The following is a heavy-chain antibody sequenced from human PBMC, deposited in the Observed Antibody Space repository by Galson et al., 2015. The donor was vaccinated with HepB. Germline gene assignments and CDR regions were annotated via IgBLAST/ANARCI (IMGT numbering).Heavy chain of an antibody. CDR3: ARLSSRAGDY. D-gene: IGHD2/OR15-2a*01. J-gene: IGHJ4*02. Sequence: SLRLSCAASGFTFSSYSMNWVRQAPGKGLEWVSSISSSSSYIYYADSVKGRFTISRDNAKNPLYLQMNSLRAEDTAVYYCARLSSRAGDYWGQGTLVTVSS. CDR1: GFTFSSYS. CDR2: ISSSSSYI. V-gene: IGHV3-21*01.